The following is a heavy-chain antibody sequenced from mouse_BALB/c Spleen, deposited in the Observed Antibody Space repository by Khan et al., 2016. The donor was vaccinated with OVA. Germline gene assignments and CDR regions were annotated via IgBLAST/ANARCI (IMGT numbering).Heavy chain of an antibody. D-gene: IGHD1-1*01. CDR2: ISYSGNT. Sequence: EVQLLESGPGLVKPSQSLSLICTVTGYSITSDYAWNWIRQFPGNKLEWMGFISYSGNTKYNPSLKSRISITRDTSKNQFFLQLNSVTTEDTATYYCARVYGVNFDYGGHGTTLTVSS. J-gene: IGHJ2*01. V-gene: IGHV3-2*02. CDR1: GYSITSDYA. CDR3: ARVYGVNFDY.